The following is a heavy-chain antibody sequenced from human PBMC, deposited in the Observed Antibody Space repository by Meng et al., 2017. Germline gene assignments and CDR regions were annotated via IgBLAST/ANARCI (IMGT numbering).Heavy chain of an antibody. CDR3: AHRMVRGISDAFDI. V-gene: IGHV2-5*01. Sequence: SGPTLVKPTQTLTLTCTFSGFSLSTSGVGVGWIRQPPGKALEWLALIYWNDDKRYSPSLKSRLTITKDTSKNQVVLTMTNMDPVDTATYYCAHRMVRGISDAFDIWGRGTMVTVSS. D-gene: IGHD3-10*01. J-gene: IGHJ3*02. CDR2: IYWNDDK. CDR1: GFSLSTSGVG.